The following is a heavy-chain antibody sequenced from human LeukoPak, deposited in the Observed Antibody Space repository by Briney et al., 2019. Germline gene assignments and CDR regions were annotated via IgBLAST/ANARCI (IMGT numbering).Heavy chain of an antibody. CDR2: IYYSGST. CDR1: GGSISRYY. CDR3: ARQRATYYYDSSGPKPDAFDI. V-gene: IGHV4-59*08. Sequence: PSETLSLTCTVSGGSISRYYWSWIRQPPGKGLEWIGYIYYSGSTNYNPSLKSRVTISVDTSKNQFSLKLSSVTAADTAVYYCARQRATYYYDSSGPKPDAFDIWGQGTMVTVSS. J-gene: IGHJ3*02. D-gene: IGHD3-22*01.